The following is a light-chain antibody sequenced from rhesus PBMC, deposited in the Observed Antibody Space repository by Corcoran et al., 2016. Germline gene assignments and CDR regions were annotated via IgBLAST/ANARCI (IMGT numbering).Light chain of an antibody. V-gene: IGLV2-32*01. CDR2: EVN. CDR1: TSDIGGYTF. CDR3: SSYSAAYTYV. Sequence: QAVLTQPRSVSGSPGQSVTISCTGTTSDIGGYTFVSWYQHRPGTAPKLLIFEVNQRPSGVSDRFSGSRSGNTASLTISGLRTEDEADYFCSSYSAAYTYVFGFGTRLTVL. J-gene: IGLJ1*01.